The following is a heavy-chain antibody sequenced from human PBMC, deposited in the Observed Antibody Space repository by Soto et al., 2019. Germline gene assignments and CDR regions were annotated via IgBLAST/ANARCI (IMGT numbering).Heavy chain of an antibody. CDR1: GYTFTSYG. Sequence: ASVKVSCKASGYTFTSYGISWVRQAPGQGLEWMGWISAYNGNTNYAQKLQGRVTMTTDTSTSTAYMELRSLRSDDTAVYYCARDSEAASYYYYYMDVWGKGTTVTVSS. V-gene: IGHV1-18*01. CDR3: ARDSEAASYYYYYMDV. J-gene: IGHJ6*03. CDR2: ISAYNGNT.